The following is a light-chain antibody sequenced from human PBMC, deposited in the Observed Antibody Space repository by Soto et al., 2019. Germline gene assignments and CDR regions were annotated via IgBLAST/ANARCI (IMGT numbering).Light chain of an antibody. CDR3: CSYAIIHH. Sequence: QSALTQPRSVSGSPGQSVTISCTGTSSDVGGYNYVSWYQQHPGKAPKLMIYDVSKRPSGVPDRFSGSKSGNTASLTISGLQAEDEADYYCCSYAIIHHFGTGTKVTVL. V-gene: IGLV2-11*01. CDR2: DVS. J-gene: IGLJ1*01. CDR1: SSDVGGYNY.